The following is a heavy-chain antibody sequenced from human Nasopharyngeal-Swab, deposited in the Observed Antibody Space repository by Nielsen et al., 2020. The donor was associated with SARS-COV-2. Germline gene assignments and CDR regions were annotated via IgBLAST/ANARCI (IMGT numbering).Heavy chain of an antibody. CDR3: AREGLEQRVFDY. CDR1: GFTFSSYD. J-gene: IGHJ4*02. Sequence: GGSLRLSCAASGFTFSSYDMHWVRQATGKGLEWVSAIGTAGDTYYPGSVKGRFTISRENAKNSLYLQMNSLRAGDTAVYYCAREGLEQRVFDYWGQGTPVTVSS. V-gene: IGHV3-13*04. CDR2: IGTAGDT. D-gene: IGHD1/OR15-1a*01.